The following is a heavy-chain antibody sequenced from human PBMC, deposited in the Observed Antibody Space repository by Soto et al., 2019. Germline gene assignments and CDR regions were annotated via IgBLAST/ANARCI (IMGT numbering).Heavy chain of an antibody. CDR1: GYTFTSYG. V-gene: IGHV1-18*01. CDR2: ISAYNGNT. Sequence: QVQLVQSGAEVKKPGASVKVSCKASGYTFTSYGISWVRQAPGKGLEWMGWISAYNGNTNYAQKPQGRGTMTTDTSTSTAYMEMRSLRSADTSVYYWARESSSSCHAYWGQGTLVTVSS. CDR3: ARESSSSCHAY. D-gene: IGHD6-13*01. J-gene: IGHJ4*02.